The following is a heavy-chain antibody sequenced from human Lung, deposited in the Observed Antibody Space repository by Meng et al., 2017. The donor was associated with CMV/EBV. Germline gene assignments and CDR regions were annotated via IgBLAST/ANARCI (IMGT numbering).Heavy chain of an antibody. J-gene: IGHJ4*03. CDR2: IYTGGIT. CDR1: GFSVNSNF. Sequence: SCAASGFSVNSNFMNWVRQAPGRGLEWVSVIYTGGITYYADTVKGRFTISRDNSKNTAHLQMKNLRPGDTAVYYCSRDLRPSVGGMDHWGHGTVVTVSS. D-gene: IGHD1-14*01. V-gene: IGHV3-53*01. CDR3: SRDLRPSVGGMDH.